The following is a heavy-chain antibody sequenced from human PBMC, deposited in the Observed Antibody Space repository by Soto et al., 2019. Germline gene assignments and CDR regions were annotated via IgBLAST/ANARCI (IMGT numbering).Heavy chain of an antibody. V-gene: IGHV1-18*01. CDR2: IGPYEGVT. Sequence: LAQSGAEVKKPGASVRVSCKASGYSFNDYGMSWVRQAPGQGLGWMGWIGPYEGVTNHAQTFQGRVTMTVDTSTTTADMELRSLRSDDTAIYYCARCYCSVGSCYTCWHFDLWGPGTLVTVTA. D-gene: IGHD2-15*01. CDR3: ARCYCSVGSCYTCWHFDL. CDR1: GYSFNDYG. J-gene: IGHJ2*01.